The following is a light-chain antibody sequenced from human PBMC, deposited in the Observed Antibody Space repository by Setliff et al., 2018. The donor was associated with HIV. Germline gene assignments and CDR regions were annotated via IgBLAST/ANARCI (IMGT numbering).Light chain of an antibody. CDR2: STN. CDR1: SSNIGINS. CDR3: AAWDDSLNEPFYV. J-gene: IGLJ1*01. V-gene: IGLV1-44*01. Sequence: SALTQPPSTSGTPGQRVTISCSGSSSNIGINSVTWYQHLPGTAPKLLIYSTNQRPSGVPDRFSGSKSGTSASLAISGLHSEDEADYYCAAWDDSLNEPFYVFGTGTKVTV.